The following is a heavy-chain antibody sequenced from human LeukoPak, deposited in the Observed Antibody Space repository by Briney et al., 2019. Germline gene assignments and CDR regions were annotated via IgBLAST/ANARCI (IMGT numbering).Heavy chain of an antibody. CDR3: AGYLRITMIVVVITDAFDI. CDR1: GGSISSSSYY. Sequence: SETLSLTCTVSGGSISSSSYYWGWIRQPPGKGLEWIGSIYYSGSTYYNPSLKSRVTISVDTSKNQFSLKLSSVTAADTAVYYCAGYLRITMIVVVITDAFDIWGQGTMVTVSS. V-gene: IGHV4-39*07. D-gene: IGHD3-22*01. CDR2: IYYSGST. J-gene: IGHJ3*02.